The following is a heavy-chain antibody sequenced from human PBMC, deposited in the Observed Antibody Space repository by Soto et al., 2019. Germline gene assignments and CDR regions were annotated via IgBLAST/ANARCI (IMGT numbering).Heavy chain of an antibody. CDR3: ASSRRGGYFDY. V-gene: IGHV3-33*01. CDR2: IWYDGSNK. J-gene: IGHJ4*02. CDR1: GFTFSSYG. D-gene: IGHD3-16*01. Sequence: QVQLVESGGGVVQPGRSLRLSCAASGFTFSSYGMHWVRQAPGKGLEWVAVIWYDGSNKYYADSVKGRFTISRDNSKNTLYLQMNSLRAEDTAVYYCASSRRGGYFDYWGQGTLVTVPS.